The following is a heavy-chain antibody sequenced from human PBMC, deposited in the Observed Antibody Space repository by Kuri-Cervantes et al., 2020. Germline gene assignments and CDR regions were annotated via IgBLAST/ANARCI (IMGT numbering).Heavy chain of an antibody. CDR1: GFTLSSYS. D-gene: IGHD3-16*01. CDR3: ARGRSMITFGGVRRYFDY. V-gene: IGHV3-48*04. CDR2: ISSSSSTV. Sequence: GGSLRLSCAASGFTLSSYSMNWVRQAPGKGLEWVSYISSSSSTVYYADSVKGRFTISRDNAKNSLYLQMNSLRAEDTAVYYCARGRSMITFGGVRRYFDYWGQGTLVTVSS. J-gene: IGHJ4*02.